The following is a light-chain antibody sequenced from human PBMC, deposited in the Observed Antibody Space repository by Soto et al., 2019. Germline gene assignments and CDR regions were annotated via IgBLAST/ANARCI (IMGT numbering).Light chain of an antibody. CDR2: VAS. J-gene: IGKJ1*01. CDR1: QTISSY. CDR3: QQSYSTPQT. Sequence: DIQMTQSPSSLSASVGDRVTITCRASQTISSYLNWYQQKPGKAPQLLIFVASHLQSGVPSRFSGSGSGTDFTLTISSLQPEDFATYYCQQSYSTPQTFGQGTKVEIK. V-gene: IGKV1-39*01.